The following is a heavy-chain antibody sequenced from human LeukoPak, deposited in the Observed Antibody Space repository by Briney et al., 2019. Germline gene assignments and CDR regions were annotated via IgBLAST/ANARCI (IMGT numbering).Heavy chain of an antibody. J-gene: IGHJ1*01. D-gene: IGHD2-2*01. CDR2: INTSSGNT. CDR3: ARVIQLPNEYFQH. CDR1: AYTFTIYT. Sequence: ASVKVSCKSSAYTFTIYTIHRVRQAPGQGLEWVGWINTSSGNTKYSQKFQGRVTITADESTSTAYMELSSLRSEDTAVYYCARVIQLPNEYFQHWGQGTLVTVTS. V-gene: IGHV1-3*04.